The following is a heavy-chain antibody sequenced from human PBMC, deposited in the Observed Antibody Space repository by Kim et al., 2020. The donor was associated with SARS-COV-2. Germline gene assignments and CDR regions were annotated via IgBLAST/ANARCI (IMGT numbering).Heavy chain of an antibody. Sequence: GGSLRLSCAASGFTFSSYAMSGVRQAPGKGLEWVSAISGSGGSTYYADSVKGRFTISRDNSKNTLYLQMNSLRAEDTAVYYCAKDGCRVVVAATCGMDVWGQGTTVTVSS. CDR2: ISGSGGST. J-gene: IGHJ6*02. CDR1: GFTFSSYA. CDR3: AKDGCRVVVAATCGMDV. V-gene: IGHV3-23*01. D-gene: IGHD2-15*01.